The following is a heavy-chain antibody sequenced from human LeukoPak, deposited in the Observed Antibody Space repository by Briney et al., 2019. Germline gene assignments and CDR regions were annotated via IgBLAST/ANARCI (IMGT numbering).Heavy chain of an antibody. CDR2: TRYDGTDK. CDR1: GFTFSVYG. J-gene: IGHJ4*02. Sequence: PGGSLRLSCAASGFTFSVYGMHWARQAPGKGLEWVAFTRYDGTDKYYADSVRGRFTISRDNSKNTLYLQMNSLRAEDTAVYYCAKGNCSSNSCYVFDYWGQGTLVTVSS. CDR3: AKGNCSSNSCYVFDY. V-gene: IGHV3-30*02. D-gene: IGHD2-2*01.